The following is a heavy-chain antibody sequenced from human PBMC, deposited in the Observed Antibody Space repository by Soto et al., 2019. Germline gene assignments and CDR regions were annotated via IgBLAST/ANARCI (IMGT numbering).Heavy chain of an antibody. V-gene: IGHV4-34*01. Sequence: PSETLSLTCAVYGGSFSGYYWSWIRQPPGKGLEWIGEINHSGSTNYNPSLKSRVTISVDTSKNQFSLKLSSVTAADTAVYYCARGINGMEVWGQGTKVTVSS. J-gene: IGHJ6*02. CDR3: ARGINGMEV. CDR1: GGSFSGYY. CDR2: INHSGST.